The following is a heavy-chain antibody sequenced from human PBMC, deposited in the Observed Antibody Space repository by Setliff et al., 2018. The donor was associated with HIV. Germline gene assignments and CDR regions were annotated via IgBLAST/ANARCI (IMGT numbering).Heavy chain of an antibody. CDR3: VRVPTSSWYVTTQRTKEYFHH. Sequence: SETLSLTCTVSGDSINSHYWTWIRQPPGKGLEWIGYIYYSGLTSYNPSLKSRVTISVDTSKNQFSLKLSSVTAADTAVYYCVRVPTSSWYVTTQRTKEYFHHWGQGTLVTVSS. D-gene: IGHD6-13*01. V-gene: IGHV4-59*11. CDR1: GDSINSHY. J-gene: IGHJ1*01. CDR2: IYYSGLT.